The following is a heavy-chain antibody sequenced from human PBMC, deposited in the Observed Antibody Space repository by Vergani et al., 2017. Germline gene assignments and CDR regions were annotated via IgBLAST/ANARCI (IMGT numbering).Heavy chain of an antibody. V-gene: IGHV4-61*02. J-gene: IGHJ6*02. Sequence: QVQLHESGPGLVKPSQTLSLTCTVSGGSITSGSFYWSWIRQPAGKGLEWIGRIHSSGTTNYNPSLKSRVTLSVDPSKNQLSLRMTSVTAADTAIYYCARHRGSGGFFPSSYFYGMDVWGHGTTVTVSS. D-gene: IGHD3-10*01. CDR1: GGSITSGSFY. CDR2: IHSSGTT. CDR3: ARHRGSGGFFPSSYFYGMDV.